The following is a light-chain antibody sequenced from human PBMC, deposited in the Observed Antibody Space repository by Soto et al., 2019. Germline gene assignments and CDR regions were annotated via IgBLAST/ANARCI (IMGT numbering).Light chain of an antibody. CDR2: DVN. CDR1: SSDVGGYNY. J-gene: IGLJ1*01. Sequence: QSALTQPASVSGSPGQSITISCTGTSSDVGGYNYVSWYQQHPGKVPKLMIFDVNNRPSGVSNRFSGSKSGNTASLTISGLQAEDEADYFCCSYATGSVYVFGTGTKVTVL. V-gene: IGLV2-14*01. CDR3: CSYATGSVYV.